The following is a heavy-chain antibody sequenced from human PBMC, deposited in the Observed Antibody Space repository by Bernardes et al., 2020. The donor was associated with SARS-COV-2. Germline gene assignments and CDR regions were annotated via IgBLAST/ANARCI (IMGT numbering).Heavy chain of an antibody. Sequence: SCRVSGYFLSELSMHWVRQAPGKGLEWVSIMYSAGNTYYADSVKGRFTISRDNSKNTLYLQMNSLRAEDTAVYYCASGGTYFDYWGQGTLVTVSS. CDR2: MYSAGNT. V-gene: IGHV3-66*01. CDR1: GYFLSELS. D-gene: IGHD2-8*02. J-gene: IGHJ4*02. CDR3: ASGGTYFDY.